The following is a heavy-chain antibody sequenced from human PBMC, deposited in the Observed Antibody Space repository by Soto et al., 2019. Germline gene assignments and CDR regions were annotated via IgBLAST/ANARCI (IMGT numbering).Heavy chain of an antibody. D-gene: IGHD1-1*01. CDR2: IYATGTT. Sequence: PSETLSLTCTVSGASISGFCWSWIRKSAGQGLEWIGIIYATGTTDYNPSLKRRVMMSVDTSKKQFSLKLRSVTAADTAVYYCVRDGTKTLRDWFDPWGQGISVTVSS. V-gene: IGHV4-4*07. CDR3: VRDGTKTLRDWFDP. CDR1: GASISGFC. J-gene: IGHJ5*02.